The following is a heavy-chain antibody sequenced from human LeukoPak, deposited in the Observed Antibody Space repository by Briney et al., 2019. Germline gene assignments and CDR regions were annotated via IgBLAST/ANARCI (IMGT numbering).Heavy chain of an antibody. CDR3: ARGSSSGRSGHDAFDI. CDR2: IYYSGSS. Sequence: SETLSLTCTVSGGSISSRSYYWGWIRQPPGKGLEWIGNIYYSGSSYYNPSLKSRVTISVDTPKNQFSLKLTSVTAADTAVYYCARGSSSGRSGHDAFDIWGQGTMVTVSS. J-gene: IGHJ3*02. CDR1: GGSISSRSYY. V-gene: IGHV4-39*07. D-gene: IGHD3-10*01.